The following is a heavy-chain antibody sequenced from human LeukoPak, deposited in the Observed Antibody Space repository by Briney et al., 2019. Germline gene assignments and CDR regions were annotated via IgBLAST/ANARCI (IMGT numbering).Heavy chain of an antibody. CDR3: AKRHSSTWYFN. D-gene: IGHD6-13*01. J-gene: IGHJ4*02. CDR1: GFTFSSYS. CDR2: INNSGSST. Sequence: GGSLRLSCAASGFTFSSYSMNWVRQAPGKGLEWVSSINNSGSSTYYADSVKGRFTISRDNSKNTLYLQMNRLRAEDTAVYYCAKRHSSTWYFNWGQGTLVTVSS. V-gene: IGHV3-23*01.